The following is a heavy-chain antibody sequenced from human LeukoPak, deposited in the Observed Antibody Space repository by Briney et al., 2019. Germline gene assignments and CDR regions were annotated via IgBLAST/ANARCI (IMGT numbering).Heavy chain of an antibody. J-gene: IGHJ6*02. V-gene: IGHV3-23*01. D-gene: IGHD6-13*01. CDR1: GFTFSNYA. Sequence: GGSLRLSCAASGFTFSNYAMTWVRQAPGKGLEWVSTITSETITLYAHSVKGRFTVSRDNSKNTLHLQMNSLRADDTAIYYCAKDLNMAAAHIRMDVWGQGTTVTVSS. CDR3: AKDLNMAAAHIRMDV. CDR2: ITSETIT.